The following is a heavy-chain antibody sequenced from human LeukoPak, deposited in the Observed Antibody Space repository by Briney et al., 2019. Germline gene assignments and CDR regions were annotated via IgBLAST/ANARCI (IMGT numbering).Heavy chain of an antibody. D-gene: IGHD3-22*01. CDR3: ARNRVDYYDSSGYYGGFDY. CDR2: MNPNSGNT. Sequence: ASVKVSCTASGYTFTSYDINWVRQATGQGLEWMGWMNPNSGNTDYAQKFQGRVTITRNTSISTAYMELSSLRSEDTAVYYCARNRVDYYDSSGYYGGFDYWGQGTLVTVSS. CDR1: GYTFTSYD. V-gene: IGHV1-8*03. J-gene: IGHJ4*02.